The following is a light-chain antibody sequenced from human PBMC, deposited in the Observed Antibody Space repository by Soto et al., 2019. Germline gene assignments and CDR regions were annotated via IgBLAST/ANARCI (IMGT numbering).Light chain of an antibody. Sequence: EIVLTQSPATLSLSPGERATLSCRASQSVSSYLAWYQQKPGQAPRLLIYDASNRATGIPAGFSGSGSGTDLTLTISSLEPEDFAVYYCQQRSNWPPWTFGQGTKVEIK. CDR2: DAS. CDR1: QSVSSY. J-gene: IGKJ1*01. CDR3: QQRSNWPPWT. V-gene: IGKV3-11*01.